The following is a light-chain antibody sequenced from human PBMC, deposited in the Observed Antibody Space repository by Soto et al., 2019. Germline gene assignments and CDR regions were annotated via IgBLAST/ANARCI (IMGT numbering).Light chain of an antibody. CDR1: QSVSSN. V-gene: IGKV3-15*01. CDR2: GAF. Sequence: EIVLTQSPGTLSLSPWEIATLSCRASQSVSSNLAWYQQKPGQAPSLLIYGAFTRATGIPARFSGTGSGTEFTLTISSLQSEDFALYYCQQYNDWPLTFGQGTKVDIK. CDR3: QQYNDWPLT. J-gene: IGKJ1*01.